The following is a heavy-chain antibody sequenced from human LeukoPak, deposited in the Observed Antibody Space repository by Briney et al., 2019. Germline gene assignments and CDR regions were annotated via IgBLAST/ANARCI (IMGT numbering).Heavy chain of an antibody. CDR1: GFTFSNYW. Sequence: GGSLRLSCAASGFTFSNYWMDWVRQAPGKGLEWVASIGQDGSENYYVDSVKGRFTISRDNAKDSLYLQMNSLRVEDTAVYYCARGGGWYFDYWGQGALITASS. D-gene: IGHD6-19*01. CDR3: ARGGGWYFDY. J-gene: IGHJ4*02. V-gene: IGHV3-7*01. CDR2: IGQDGSEN.